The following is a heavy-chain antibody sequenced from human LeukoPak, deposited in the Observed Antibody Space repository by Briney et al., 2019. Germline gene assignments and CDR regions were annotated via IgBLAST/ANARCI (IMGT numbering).Heavy chain of an antibody. V-gene: IGHV3-64*01. Sequence: GGSLRLSCAASGFTFSSYAMHCVRQAPGKGLEFVSAISSNGFSTYYAISVKGRFTISRDNSRNTLYLQMGSLRRDDVAVYYCARDDEGPLDYWGQGTLVAVSS. J-gene: IGHJ4*02. CDR1: GFTFSSYA. CDR2: ISSNGFST. CDR3: ARDDEGPLDY.